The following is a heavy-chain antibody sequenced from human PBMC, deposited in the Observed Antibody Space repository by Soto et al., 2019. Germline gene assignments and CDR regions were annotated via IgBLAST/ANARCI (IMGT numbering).Heavy chain of an antibody. Sequence: QVQLVQSGAEVKDSGASVKVSCKASGYTFTGYYIHWVRQAPGQGLEWVGEISPKSGGTRYAQKFQGRGTMTKDPSINTVYMELSNLSPDDTAVYYCGRGRSGELVVFYWGQGTLVTVHS. CDR3: GRGRSGELVVFY. CDR2: ISPKSGGT. D-gene: IGHD1-7*01. J-gene: IGHJ4*02. CDR1: GYTFTGYY. V-gene: IGHV1-2*02.